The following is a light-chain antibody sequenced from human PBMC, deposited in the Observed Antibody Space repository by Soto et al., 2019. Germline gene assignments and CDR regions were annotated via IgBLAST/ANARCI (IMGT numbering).Light chain of an antibody. CDR3: QQYNTIPWT. V-gene: IGKV1-5*03. CDR2: KVS. CDR1: QSIGSW. Sequence: DIQMTQSPSTLSAFVGYRVTITCRASQSIGSWLAWFQQKAGKAPKLLIYKVSSLESRVPSRFSGSGSGTEFTLTFSSLQPDDFATYYCQQYNTIPWTFGQGTKVEIK. J-gene: IGKJ1*01.